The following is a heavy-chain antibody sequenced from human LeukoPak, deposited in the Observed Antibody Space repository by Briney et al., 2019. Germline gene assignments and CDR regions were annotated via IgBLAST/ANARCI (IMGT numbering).Heavy chain of an antibody. V-gene: IGHV4-34*01. J-gene: IGHJ5*02. CDR2: INHSGST. Sequence: SETLSLTCAVYGGSFSGYYWSWIRQPPGKGLEWIGEINHSGSTNYNPSLKSRVTISVDTSKNQFSLKLSPVTAADTAVYYCARSRPKDIVVGPAAMLRWFDPWGQGTLVTVSS. CDR1: GGSFSGYY. CDR3: ARSRPKDIVVGPAAMLRWFDP. D-gene: IGHD2-2*01.